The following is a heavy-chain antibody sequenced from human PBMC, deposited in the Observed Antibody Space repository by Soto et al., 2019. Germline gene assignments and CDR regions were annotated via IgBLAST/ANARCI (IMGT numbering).Heavy chain of an antibody. CDR3: ARFGVLRFLEWLFWDGLDV. CDR1: CGSFSGYY. CDR2: INHSGST. Sequence: SETLSLTCAVYCGSFSGYYWSWIRQPPGKGLEWIGEINHSGSTNYNPSLKSRVTISVDTSKNQFSLKLSSVTAADAAVYYGARFGVLRFLEWLFWDGLDVGGQGTTVT. V-gene: IGHV4-34*01. J-gene: IGHJ6*02. D-gene: IGHD3-3*01.